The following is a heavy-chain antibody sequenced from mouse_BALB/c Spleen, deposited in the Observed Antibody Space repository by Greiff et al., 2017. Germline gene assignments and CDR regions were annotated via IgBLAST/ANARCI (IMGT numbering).Heavy chain of an antibody. V-gene: IGHV5-17*02. D-gene: IGHD1-1*01. CDR3: AREGYGSSLYAMDY. J-gene: IGHJ4*01. CDR1: GFTFSSFG. CDR2: ISSGSSTI. Sequence: EVKLMESGGGLVQPVGSRKLSCAASGFTFSSFGMHWVRQAPEKGLEWFAYISSGSSTIYYADTVKGRFTISRDNPKNTLFLQMTSLRSEDTAMYYCAREGYGSSLYAMDYWGQGTSVTVSS.